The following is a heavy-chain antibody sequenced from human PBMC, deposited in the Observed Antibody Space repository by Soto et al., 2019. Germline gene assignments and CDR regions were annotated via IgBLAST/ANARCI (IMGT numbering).Heavy chain of an antibody. V-gene: IGHV4-59*01. Sequence: PSETPSLTCPVSGGSISSYYGSWIRQPPGKGLEWIGYIYYSGSTNYNPSLKSRVTISVDTSKNQFSLKLSSVTAADTAVYYCARGYYDFWSGSWFDPWGQGTLLTVSS. CDR1: GGSISSYY. CDR2: IYYSGST. D-gene: IGHD3-3*01. CDR3: ARGYYDFWSGSWFDP. J-gene: IGHJ5*02.